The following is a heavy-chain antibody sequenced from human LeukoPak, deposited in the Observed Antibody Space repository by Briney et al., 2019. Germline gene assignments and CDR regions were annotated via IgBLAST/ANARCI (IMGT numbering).Heavy chain of an antibody. V-gene: IGHV4-39*01. CDR2: IYYSGST. CDR3: ARPNVLGAFDI. Sequence: SETLSLTCTVSGGSISSSSYYWGWIRQPPGKGLEWIGSIYYSGSTYYNPSLKSRVTISVDTSKNQFSLKLSSVTAADTAVYYCARPNVLGAFDIWGQGTMVTVSS. D-gene: IGHD3-3*02. J-gene: IGHJ3*02. CDR1: GGSISSSSYY.